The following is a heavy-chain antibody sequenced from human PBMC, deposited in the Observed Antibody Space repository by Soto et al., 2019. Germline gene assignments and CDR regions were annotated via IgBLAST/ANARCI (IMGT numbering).Heavy chain of an antibody. Sequence: SVKVSCKASGGTFSSYAISWVRQAPGQGLEWMGGIIPIFGTANYAQKFQGRVTITADESTSTAYMELSSLRSEDTAVYYCATHSPGYERSVDYWGQGTLVTVSS. D-gene: IGHD5-18*01. CDR1: GGTFSSYA. J-gene: IGHJ4*02. CDR2: IIPIFGTA. V-gene: IGHV1-69*13. CDR3: ATHSPGYERSVDY.